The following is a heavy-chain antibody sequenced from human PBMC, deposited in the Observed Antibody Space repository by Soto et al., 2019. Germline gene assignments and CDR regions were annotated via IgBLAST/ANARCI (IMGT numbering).Heavy chain of an antibody. V-gene: IGHV3-30-3*01. J-gene: IGHJ4*02. CDR2: ILHDGNNK. CDR3: SRDDEGGSYCDLGY. CDR1: GFTFSNYI. Sequence: QVQLVESGGGVVQPGRSLRLSCAASGFTFSNYIMHWVRQAPGKGLEWVAIILHDGNNKYYADSVKGRFTISRDNSKNPLYLQINSLRTDDTAIYYCSRDDEGGSYCDLGYWGQGPLVTVSS. D-gene: IGHD3-10*01.